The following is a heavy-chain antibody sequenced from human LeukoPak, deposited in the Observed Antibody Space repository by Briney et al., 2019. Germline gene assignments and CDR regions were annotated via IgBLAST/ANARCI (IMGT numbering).Heavy chain of an antibody. CDR3: ARGHMIVPPDY. D-gene: IGHD3-22*01. CDR2: IYYSGST. CDR1: GGSISSGSYY. Sequence: SETLSLTCTVSGGSISSGSYYWSWIRQPPGKGLEWIGYIYYSGSTYYNPSLKSRVTISVDTSKNQFSLKLSSVTAADTAVFYCARGHMIVPPDYWGQGTLVTVSS. J-gene: IGHJ4*02. V-gene: IGHV4-30-4*01.